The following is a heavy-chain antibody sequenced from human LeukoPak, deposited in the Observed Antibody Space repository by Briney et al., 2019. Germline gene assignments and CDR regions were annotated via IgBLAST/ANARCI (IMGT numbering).Heavy chain of an antibody. J-gene: IGHJ5*02. CDR1: GGSISSYY. V-gene: IGHV4-59*01. Sequence: SETLSLTCTVSGGSISSYYWSWIRQPAGKGLEWIGYIYYSGSTNYNPSLKSRVTISVDTSKNQFSLKLSSVTAADTAVYYCARVSERDGYNPWGQGTLVTVSS. CDR3: ARVSERDGYNP. D-gene: IGHD5-24*01. CDR2: IYYSGST.